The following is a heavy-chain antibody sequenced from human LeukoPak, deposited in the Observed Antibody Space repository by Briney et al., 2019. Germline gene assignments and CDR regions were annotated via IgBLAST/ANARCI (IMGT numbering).Heavy chain of an antibody. CDR1: GGSISSYY. J-gene: IGHJ4*02. CDR3: ARGGASDDSSGYYDY. V-gene: IGHV4-59*01. D-gene: IGHD3-22*01. Sequence: SETLSLTCTVSGGSISSYYWSWIRQPPGKGLEWIGYIYYSGSTNYNPSLKSRVTISVDTSKNQFSLKLSSVTAADTAVYYCARGGASDDSSGYYDYWGQGTLVTVSS. CDR2: IYYSGST.